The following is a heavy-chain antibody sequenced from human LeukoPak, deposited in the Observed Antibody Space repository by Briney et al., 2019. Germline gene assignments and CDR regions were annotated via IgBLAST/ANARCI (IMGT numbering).Heavy chain of an antibody. J-gene: IGHJ4*02. V-gene: IGHV3-11*01. Sequence: KTGGSLRLSCAASGFTFSDYYMSWIRQTPGKGPEWLSYITSSGTNIYYADSVKGRFTVSRDNAKNSLYLQMNGLRAEDTAVYYCARQWFGDYWGQGTLVTVSS. CDR3: ARQWFGDY. D-gene: IGHD3-10*01. CDR2: ITSSGTNI. CDR1: GFTFSDYY.